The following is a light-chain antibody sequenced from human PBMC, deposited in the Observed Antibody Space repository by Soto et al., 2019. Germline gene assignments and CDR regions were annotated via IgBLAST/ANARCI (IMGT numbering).Light chain of an antibody. Sequence: QSALTQPPSASGSPGQSVTISCIGTSSDVGGYNYVSWYQQHPGKAPKLMIYEVSKRPSGVPDRFSGSKSGNTASLTVSGLQAEDEGDYYCSSYAASNNFGVFGGGTKLTVL. J-gene: IGLJ2*01. CDR3: SSYAASNNFGV. CDR2: EVS. V-gene: IGLV2-8*01. CDR1: SSDVGGYNY.